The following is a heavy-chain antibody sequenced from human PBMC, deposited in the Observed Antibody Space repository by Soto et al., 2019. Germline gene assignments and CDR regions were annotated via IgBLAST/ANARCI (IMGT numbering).Heavy chain of an antibody. D-gene: IGHD3-22*01. CDR1: CGSISSGGYY. V-gene: IGHV4-31*03. Sequence: SETLSLTCTFSCGSISSGGYYWSWIRQHPGKGLEWIGYIYYSGSTYYNPSLKSRVTISVDTSKNQFSLKLSSVTAADTAVYYCARGGDSSGYFYGWFDPWGQGTLVTVSS. CDR3: ARGGDSSGYFYGWFDP. CDR2: IYYSGST. J-gene: IGHJ5*02.